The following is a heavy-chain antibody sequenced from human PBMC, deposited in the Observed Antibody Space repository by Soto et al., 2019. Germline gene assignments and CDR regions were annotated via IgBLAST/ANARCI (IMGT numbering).Heavy chain of an antibody. D-gene: IGHD1-1*01. CDR2: ISGSGDST. CDR1: GFTFSSYA. CDR3: AKNHWPTEVTEVLLYFDY. V-gene: IGHV3-23*01. J-gene: IGHJ4*02. Sequence: EVQLLDSGGGLVQPGGSLRLSCAASGFTFSSYAMCWVRQAPGKGLEWVSTISGSGDSTNYADSVTGRFTISRDNSNNTLYLQMNSLRAEDTAVYYCAKNHWPTEVTEVLLYFDYWGQGTLVTVSS.